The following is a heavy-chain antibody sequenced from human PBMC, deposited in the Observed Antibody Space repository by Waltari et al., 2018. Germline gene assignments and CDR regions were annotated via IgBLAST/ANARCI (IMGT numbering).Heavy chain of an antibody. V-gene: IGHV4-59*11. CDR2: IYYSGST. CDR3: ARDGGVVDY. J-gene: IGHJ4*02. D-gene: IGHD3-3*01. CDR1: GGSISSHY. Sequence: QVQLQESGPGLVKPSETLSLTCTVSGGSISSHYWSWIRQPPGKGLEWIGYIYYSGSTNYNPSLKSRVTISVDTSKNQFSLKLSSVTAADTAVYYCARDGGVVDYWGQGTLVTVSS.